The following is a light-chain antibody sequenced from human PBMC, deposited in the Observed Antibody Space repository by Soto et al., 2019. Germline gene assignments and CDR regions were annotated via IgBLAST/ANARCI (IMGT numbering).Light chain of an antibody. Sequence: EIVLTQSPGTLSLSPGERATLSCSASQSVHSKYLAWYQHKPGQAPRILIFAASSRATTIPDRFSGSGSGTDFTLTIGRRAPGDFAVYYCQQYGYPSWPVGQGTK. CDR3: QQYGYPSWP. CDR2: AAS. CDR1: QSVHSKY. J-gene: IGKJ1*01. V-gene: IGKV3-20*01.